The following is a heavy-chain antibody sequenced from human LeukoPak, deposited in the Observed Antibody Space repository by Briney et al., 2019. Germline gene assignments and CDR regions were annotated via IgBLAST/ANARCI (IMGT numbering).Heavy chain of an antibody. J-gene: IGHJ3*02. Sequence: SETLSLTCTVSGGSISSYYWGWIRQPPGKGLEWIGYIYYSGSTNYNPSLKSRVTISVDTSKNQFSLKLSSVTAADTAVYYCARQGRISMIVVLIEDAFDIWGQGTMVTVSS. V-gene: IGHV4-59*08. D-gene: IGHD3-22*01. CDR1: GGSISSYY. CDR2: IYYSGST. CDR3: ARQGRISMIVVLIEDAFDI.